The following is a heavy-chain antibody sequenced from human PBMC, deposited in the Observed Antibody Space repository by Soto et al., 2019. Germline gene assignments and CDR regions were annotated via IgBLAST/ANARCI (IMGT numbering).Heavy chain of an antibody. CDR1: GDSISSSNW. V-gene: IGHV4-4*02. CDR3: ARAYSGSYSDY. CDR2: IYHSGRT. D-gene: IGHD1-26*01. Sequence: QVQLQESGPGLVKPSGTLSLTCAVSGDSISSSNWWTWVRQPPGKGLEWIGEIYHSGRTNYNPSLTSRVTRSVDKSKNQFSLRLLSVPAAATAVYYCARAYSGSYSDYWGQGTLVTVSS. J-gene: IGHJ4*02.